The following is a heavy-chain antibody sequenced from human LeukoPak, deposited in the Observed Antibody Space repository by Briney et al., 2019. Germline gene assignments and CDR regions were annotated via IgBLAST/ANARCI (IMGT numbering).Heavy chain of an antibody. CDR1: GFTFSSHG. CDR2: ISYDGSNK. J-gene: IGHJ4*02. V-gene: IGHV3-30*18. D-gene: IGHD6-13*01. Sequence: PGRSLRLSCAASGFTFSSHGMHWVRQAPGKGLEWVAVISYDGSNKYYADSVKGRFTISRDNSKNTLYLQMNSLRAEDTAVYYCAKSWSSSQPTPFDYWGQGTLVTVSS. CDR3: AKSWSSSQPTPFDY.